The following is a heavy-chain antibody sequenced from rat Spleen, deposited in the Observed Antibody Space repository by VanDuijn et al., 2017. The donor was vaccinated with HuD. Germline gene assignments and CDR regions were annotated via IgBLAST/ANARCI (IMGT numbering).Heavy chain of an antibody. CDR2: IWAGGST. V-gene: IGHV2-72*01. CDR1: GFSLTSNG. Sequence: QVQLKESGPGLMQPSETLSLTCTVSGFSLTSNGVGWVRQPLGKGLVWMGTIWAGGSTNYNSAVQSRLSISRDTSKSQVFLTMNRLQPEDTGTYYCAKHPSLTPYYFDYWGQGVMVTVSS. D-gene: IGHD5-1*01. J-gene: IGHJ2*01. CDR3: AKHPSLTPYYFDY.